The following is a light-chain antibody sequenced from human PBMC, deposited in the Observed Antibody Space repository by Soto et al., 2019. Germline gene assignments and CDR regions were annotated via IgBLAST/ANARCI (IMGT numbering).Light chain of an antibody. CDR1: SSDVGSCSY. CDR2: EVS. J-gene: IGLJ1*01. CDR3: SSCTSSNTLYV. V-gene: IGLV2-14*01. Sequence: QSALTQPASVSGSPGQSITISCTGTSSDVGSCSYVSWYQQHPGKAPKLMIYEVSNRPSGLSNRLSGSKSGNTASLTISGLQAEDEADYYCSSCTSSNTLYVFGSGTKLTVL.